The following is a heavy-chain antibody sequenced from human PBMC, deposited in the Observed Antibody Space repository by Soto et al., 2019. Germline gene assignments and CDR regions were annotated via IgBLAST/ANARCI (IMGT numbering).Heavy chain of an antibody. CDR3: AKNRRSNGSGSYYYYYYYMDV. CDR2: IYSGGST. J-gene: IGHJ6*03. D-gene: IGHD3-10*01. CDR1: GFTVSSNY. Sequence: GGSLRLSCAASGFTVSSNYMSWVRQAPGKGLEWVSVIYSGGSTYYADSVKGRFTISRDNSKNTLYLQMNSLRAEDTAVYYCAKNRRSNGSGSYYYYYYYMDVWGKGTTVTVSS. V-gene: IGHV3-66*01.